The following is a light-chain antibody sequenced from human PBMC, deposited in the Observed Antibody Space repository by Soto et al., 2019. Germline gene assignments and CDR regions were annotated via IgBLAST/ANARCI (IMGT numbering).Light chain of an antibody. CDR1: SSDVGGYNY. J-gene: IGLJ2*01. Sequence: QSAQTQPASVSGSPGQSITMSCTGTSSDVGGYNYVSWYQQHPGKAPKLMIYEVSNRPSGVSNRFSGSKSGNTASLTISGLQAEDEADYYCSSYTSSSTLVFGGGTKVTVL. CDR3: SSYTSSSTLV. V-gene: IGLV2-14*01. CDR2: EVS.